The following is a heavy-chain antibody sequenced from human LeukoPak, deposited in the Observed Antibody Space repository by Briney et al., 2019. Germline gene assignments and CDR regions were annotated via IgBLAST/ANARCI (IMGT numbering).Heavy chain of an antibody. J-gene: IGHJ1*01. D-gene: IGHD6-13*01. Sequence: GGSRRLSCAASGFTFSNYAMSWVRQAPGKGLEWVSSITATGYNTYHADSVKGRFTTSRDNSKNTVYLQVNSLRAEDSAIYYCAKDALAAAGTREATLFFHHWGQGTLVTVSS. CDR2: ITATGYNT. CDR1: GFTFSNYA. V-gene: IGHV3-23*01. CDR3: AKDALAAAGTREATLFFHH.